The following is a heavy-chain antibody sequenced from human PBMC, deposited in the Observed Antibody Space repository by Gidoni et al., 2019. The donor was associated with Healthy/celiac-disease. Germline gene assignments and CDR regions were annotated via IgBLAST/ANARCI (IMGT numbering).Heavy chain of an antibody. Sequence: QVQLQESGPGLVKPSETLSLTCTVSGYSTSSGYYWGWIRQPPGKGLEWIGSIYHSGSTYYNPSLKSRVTISVDTSKNQFSLKLSSVTAADTAVYYCARVDVRGYFDYWGQGTLVTVSS. D-gene: IGHD3-3*01. J-gene: IGHJ4*02. CDR3: ARVDVRGYFDY. CDR1: GYSTSSGYY. V-gene: IGHV4-38-2*02. CDR2: IYHSGST.